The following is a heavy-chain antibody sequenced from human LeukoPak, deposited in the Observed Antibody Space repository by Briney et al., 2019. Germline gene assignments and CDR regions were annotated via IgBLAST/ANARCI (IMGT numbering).Heavy chain of an antibody. D-gene: IGHD3-16*02. CDR3: ARDIARYSTVPYYFDY. CDR1: GDSVASNSAA. V-gene: IGHV6-1*01. Sequence: SQTLSLTCDVSGDSVASNSAAWNWIRQSPSRGLEWLGRTYYRSKWYNDYAVSVKSRITINPDTSKNQFSLQLNSVTPEDTAVYYCARDIARYSTVPYYFDYWGQGTLVTVSS. J-gene: IGHJ4*02. CDR2: TYYRSKWYN.